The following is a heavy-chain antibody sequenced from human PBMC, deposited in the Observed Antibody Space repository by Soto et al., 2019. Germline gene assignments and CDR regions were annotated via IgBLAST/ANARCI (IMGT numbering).Heavy chain of an antibody. CDR1: GFTFSTYS. CDR3: ARYDSSGYYWPYYYYGMDV. D-gene: IGHD3-22*01. J-gene: IGHJ6*02. CDR2: ISSSSSYI. Sequence: PGGSLRLSCAASGFTFSTYSMNWVRQAPGKGLEWVSSISSSSSYIYYADSVKGRFTISRDNAKNSLYLQMNSLRAEDTAVYYCARYDSSGYYWPYYYYGMDVRGPGTTVTVPS. V-gene: IGHV3-21*01.